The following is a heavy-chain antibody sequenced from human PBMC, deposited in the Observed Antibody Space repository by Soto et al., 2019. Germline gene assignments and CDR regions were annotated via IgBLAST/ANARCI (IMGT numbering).Heavy chain of an antibody. Sequence: GGSLRLSCAASGFTFRSYYLNWVRQAPGRGLEWVSSISPSSSFLSYADSVKGRFTISRDNAKSSVHLQMNSLRAEDTAVYFCARVGTDYGSGSPYYSDYWGQGTLVTVSS. CDR3: ARVGTDYGSGSPYYSDY. CDR1: GFTFRSYY. J-gene: IGHJ4*02. D-gene: IGHD3-10*01. V-gene: IGHV3-21*06. CDR2: ISPSSSFL.